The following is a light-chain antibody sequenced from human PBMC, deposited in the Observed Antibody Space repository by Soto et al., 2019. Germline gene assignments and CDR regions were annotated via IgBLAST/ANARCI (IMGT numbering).Light chain of an antibody. V-gene: IGLV2-14*01. J-gene: IGLJ1*01. CDR1: SSDVGGYDY. Sequence: QSAPTQPSFVSWSPGQSITISCTGTSSDVGGYDYVSWFQQHPGKAPGLMIYDVTNRPSGVSNRFSGSKSANTASLTISGLQAEDEAVYNGSSFTISSTLRYVFGTGPKVTVL. CDR3: SSFTISSTLRYV. CDR2: DVT.